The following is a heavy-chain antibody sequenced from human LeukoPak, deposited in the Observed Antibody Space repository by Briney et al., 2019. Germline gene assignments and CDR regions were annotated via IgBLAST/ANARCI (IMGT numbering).Heavy chain of an antibody. J-gene: IGHJ3*02. CDR1: GGTFSSYA. CDR2: IIPIFGTA. Sequence: SVKVSCKASGGTFSSYAISWVRQAPGQGLEWMGRIIPIFGTANYAQKFQGRVTITTDESTSTAYMELSSLRSEDTAVYYCARDYGIVGATPPPAFDIWGQGTMVTVSS. CDR3: ARDYGIVGATPPPAFDI. D-gene: IGHD1-26*01. V-gene: IGHV1-69*05.